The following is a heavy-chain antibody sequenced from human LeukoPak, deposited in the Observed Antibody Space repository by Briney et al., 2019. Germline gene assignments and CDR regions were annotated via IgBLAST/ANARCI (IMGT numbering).Heavy chain of an antibody. V-gene: IGHV3-21*01. CDR2: ISSSSSYI. Sequence: PGGSLRLSCAASGFTFSSYSMNWVRQAPGKGLEWVSSISSSSSYIYCADSVKGRFTISRDNAKNSLYLQMNSLRAEDTAVYYCARGRLWPDAFDIWGQGTMVTVSS. J-gene: IGHJ3*02. CDR1: GFTFSSYS. D-gene: IGHD5-18*01. CDR3: ARGRLWPDAFDI.